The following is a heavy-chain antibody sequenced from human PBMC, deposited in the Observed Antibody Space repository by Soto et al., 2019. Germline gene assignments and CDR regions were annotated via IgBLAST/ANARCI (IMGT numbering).Heavy chain of an antibody. V-gene: IGHV3-74*01. CDR1: GFTFNTHW. CDR3: ARGGAMGVDY. Sequence: EVQLVEPGGGVVQPGGPLRLSCTASGFTFNTHWMHWVRQAPGKGLVWVSRIYFDGITTNYADSVKGRLTVPRDNAKTTVSLLVHTPRGEDAAVYYCARGGAMGVDYWGQGTLVTVSS. D-gene: IGHD1-26*01. J-gene: IGHJ4*02. CDR2: IYFDGITT.